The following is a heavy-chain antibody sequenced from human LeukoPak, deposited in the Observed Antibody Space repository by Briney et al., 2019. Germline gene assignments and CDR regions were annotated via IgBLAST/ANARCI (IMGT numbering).Heavy chain of an antibody. D-gene: IGHD5-24*01. Sequence: TSETLSLTCTVSGGSISSYYWSWIRQPPGKGLEWIGYIYYSGSTNYNPSLKSRVTISVDTSKNQFSLKLSSVTAADTAVYYCARDRWDGYNSYYYYYGMDVWGQGTTVTVSS. V-gene: IGHV4-59*01. J-gene: IGHJ6*02. CDR2: IYYSGST. CDR3: ARDRWDGYNSYYYYYGMDV. CDR1: GGSISSYY.